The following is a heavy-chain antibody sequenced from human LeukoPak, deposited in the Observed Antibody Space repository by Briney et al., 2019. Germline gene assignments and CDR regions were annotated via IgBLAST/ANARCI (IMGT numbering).Heavy chain of an antibody. CDR1: GFTFSSYS. CDR3: ARARFLGDTLLNY. J-gene: IGHJ4*02. V-gene: IGHV3-48*01. Sequence: GGSLRLSCAASGFTFSSYSMNWVRQAPGKGLEWVSYISSSSSTIYYADSVKGRFTISRDNSKNTLYLQMNSLRAEDTAVYYCARARFLGDTLLNYWGQGTLVTVSS. D-gene: IGHD1-26*01. CDR2: ISSSSSTI.